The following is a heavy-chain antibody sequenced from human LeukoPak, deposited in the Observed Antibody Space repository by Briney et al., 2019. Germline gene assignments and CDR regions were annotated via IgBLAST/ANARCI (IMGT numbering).Heavy chain of an antibody. J-gene: IGHJ4*02. CDR3: ARIDDSSGSLEGYYFDY. D-gene: IGHD6-25*01. Sequence: PGESLKISCKGSGYSFTSYWIGWVRQMPGKGLEWMGIIYPGDSDTRYSPSFQGQVTISADKSISTAYLQWSSLKASDTAMYYCARIDDSSGSLEGYYFDYWGQGTLVTVSS. CDR1: GYSFTSYW. V-gene: IGHV5-51*01. CDR2: IYPGDSDT.